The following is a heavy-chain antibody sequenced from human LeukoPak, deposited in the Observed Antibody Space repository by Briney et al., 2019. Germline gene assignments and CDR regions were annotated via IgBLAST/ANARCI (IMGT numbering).Heavy chain of an antibody. Sequence: PGGSLRLSCAASGFSFDDYGMSWVRQAPGKGLEWVSGINWNGDTTAYADSVKGRFTISRDNAKNSLYLQLNSLRAEDTAWYYCARDPYSSSSGSGDYWGQGTLVTVSS. CDR2: INWNGDTT. CDR1: GFSFDDYG. J-gene: IGHJ4*02. CDR3: ARDPYSSSSGSGDY. D-gene: IGHD6-13*01. V-gene: IGHV3-20*04.